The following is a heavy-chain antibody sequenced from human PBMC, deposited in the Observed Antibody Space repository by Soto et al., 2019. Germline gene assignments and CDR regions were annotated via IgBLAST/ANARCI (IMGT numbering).Heavy chain of an antibody. Sequence: PGRSLRLSCAPSGFTFSTYALYWLRQAPGKGQQWVASIADIGTNNYYDDSLRGRFTISSDDSENTVSLQMTSLTAEHTAVYSRGRPSLPGWAFELWGQETMVTV. CDR2: IADIGTNN. V-gene: IGHV3-30*04. CDR1: GFTFSTYA. CDR3: GRPSLPGWAFEL. J-gene: IGHJ3*01. D-gene: IGHD2-15*01.